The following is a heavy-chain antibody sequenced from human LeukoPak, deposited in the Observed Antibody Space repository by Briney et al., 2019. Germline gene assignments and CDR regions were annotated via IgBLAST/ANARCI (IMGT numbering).Heavy chain of an antibody. V-gene: IGHV1-8*01. Sequence: ASVRVSCKASGGTFSSYTLTWVRQAPGQGLEWMGWMNPNSGNTDYAQKFQGRVTITRNTSINTAYMELSSLKFEDTAVYYCAREGSGYYLWGQGTLVTVSS. J-gene: IGHJ5*02. CDR1: GGTFSSYT. CDR3: AREGSGYYL. D-gene: IGHD3-22*01. CDR2: MNPNSGNT.